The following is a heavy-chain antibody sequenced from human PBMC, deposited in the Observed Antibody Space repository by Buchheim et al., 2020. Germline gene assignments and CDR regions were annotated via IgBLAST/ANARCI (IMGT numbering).Heavy chain of an antibody. Sequence: QVQLVESGGGVVQPGRSLRLSCAASGFTFSSYCMHWVRQAPGKGLEWVAVISYDGSNKYYADSVKGRFTISRDNSKNTLYLRMNSLRAEDTAVYYCAKDNYRYDYYYGMDVWGQGTT. CDR2: ISYDGSNK. J-gene: IGHJ6*02. CDR3: AKDNYRYDYYYGMDV. CDR1: GFTFSSYC. D-gene: IGHD4-11*01. V-gene: IGHV3-30*18.